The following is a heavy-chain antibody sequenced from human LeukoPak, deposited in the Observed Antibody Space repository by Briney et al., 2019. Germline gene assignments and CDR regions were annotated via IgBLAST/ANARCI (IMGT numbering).Heavy chain of an antibody. D-gene: IGHD6-6*01. J-gene: IGHJ4*02. V-gene: IGHV3-21*01. CDR3: AKIYFIGSSSDDC. Sequence: GGSLRLSCAASGFMFTSYWMSWVRQAPGKGLEWVSSITSSSSYIYYADSVMGRFTISRDNANNSLYLQMNSLRAEDTAVYYCAKIYFIGSSSDDCWGQGTLVTVSS. CDR1: GFMFTSYW. CDR2: ITSSSSYI.